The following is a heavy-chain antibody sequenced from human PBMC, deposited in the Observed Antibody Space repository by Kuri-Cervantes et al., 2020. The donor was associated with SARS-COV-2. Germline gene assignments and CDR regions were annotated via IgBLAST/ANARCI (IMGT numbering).Heavy chain of an antibody. CDR3: ARGGYGDYGGQAFDY. D-gene: IGHD4-17*01. CDR2: IKQDGSEK. CDR1: GFTFSSYW. Sequence: GESLKISCAASGFTFSSYWMSWVRQAPGKGLEWVANIKQDGSEKYYVDSVKSRFTISRDNAKNSLYLQMNSLRAEDTAVYYCARGGYGDYGGQAFDYWGQGTLVTVSS. J-gene: IGHJ4*02. V-gene: IGHV3-7*01.